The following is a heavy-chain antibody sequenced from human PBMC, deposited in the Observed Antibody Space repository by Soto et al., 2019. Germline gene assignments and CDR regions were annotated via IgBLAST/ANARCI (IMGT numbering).Heavy chain of an antibody. CDR1: GFSLSHYV. V-gene: IGHV3-30*14. J-gene: IGHJ5*02. CDR2: IRDGDAKT. D-gene: IGHD3-10*01. CDR3: AREGDTHAFRGFDL. Sequence: VQLVESGGGVVQPGTSLRLSCAVSGFSLSHYVSHWVRQAPGKGLEWVAVIRDGDAKTNYATSVRGRFTVSRDMSKSTIFLQMNNLRVDDSAIYFCAREGDTHAFRGFDLWGQGTLVTVSS.